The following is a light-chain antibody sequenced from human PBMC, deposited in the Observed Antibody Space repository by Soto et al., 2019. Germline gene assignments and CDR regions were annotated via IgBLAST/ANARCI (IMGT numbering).Light chain of an antibody. CDR1: QSVSSTY. Sequence: EIVLTQSRGTLSLSPGEIATLSCRASQSVSSTYLAWYQQKPGQAPRLLIYGASSRATSIPDRFSGSGSGTDLTLTISRLEPEDFAVYYCQHYGSLVLTFGGGTKVEIK. CDR2: GAS. J-gene: IGKJ4*01. CDR3: QHYGSLVLT. V-gene: IGKV3-20*01.